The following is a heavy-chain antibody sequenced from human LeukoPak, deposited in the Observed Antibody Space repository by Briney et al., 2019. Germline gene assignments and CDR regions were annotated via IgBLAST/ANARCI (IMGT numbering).Heavy chain of an antibody. CDR3: AKDSPRGKITMGFFDY. D-gene: IGHD3-10*01. J-gene: IGHJ4*02. CDR2: ISGSGGST. Sequence: GGSLRLSCAASGFTFSSYAMSWVRQAPGKGLEWVSAISGSGGSTYYADSVKGRFTISRDNSKNTLYLQMNSLRAEDTAVYYCAKDSPRGKITMGFFDYWGQGTLVTVSS. V-gene: IGHV3-23*01. CDR1: GFTFSSYA.